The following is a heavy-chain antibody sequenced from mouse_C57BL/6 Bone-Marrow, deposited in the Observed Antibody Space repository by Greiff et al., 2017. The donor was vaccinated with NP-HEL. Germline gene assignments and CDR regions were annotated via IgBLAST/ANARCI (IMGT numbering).Heavy chain of an antibody. CDR1: GYTFTSYW. D-gene: IGHD2-3*01. CDR2: INPSNGGT. Sequence: QVQLQQPGTGLVKPGASVKLSCKASGYTFTSYWMHWVKQRPGQGLEWIGNINPSNGGTNYNEKFKSKATLTVDKSSSTAYMQLSSLTSEDSAVYYCARGGGWLLNYFDYWGQGTTLTVSS. CDR3: ARGGGWLLNYFDY. V-gene: IGHV1-53*01. J-gene: IGHJ2*01.